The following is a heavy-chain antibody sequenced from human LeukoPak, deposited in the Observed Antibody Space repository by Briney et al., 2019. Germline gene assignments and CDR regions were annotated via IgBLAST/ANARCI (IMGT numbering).Heavy chain of an antibody. V-gene: IGHV3-48*03. Sequence: GGSLRLSCAASGFTFSSYEMNWVRQAPGKGLEWVSYIGSGGDTIYYADSVKGRFTISRDNAKNSVYLQMNSLRAEDTAIYYCARGLTGKLQGSYWGQGTLVTVSS. D-gene: IGHD3-10*01. CDR3: ARGLTGKLQGSY. J-gene: IGHJ4*02. CDR1: GFTFSSYE. CDR2: IGSGGDTI.